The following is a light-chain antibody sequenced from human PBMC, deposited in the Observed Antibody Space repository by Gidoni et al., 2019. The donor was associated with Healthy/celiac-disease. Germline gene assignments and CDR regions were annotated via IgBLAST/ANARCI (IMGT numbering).Light chain of an antibody. V-gene: IGKV3-20*01. J-gene: IGKJ1*01. Sequence: EIVLTQSPGTLSLSPGERATLSCRASQSVSSIYLAWYQQKPVQAPRLLIYGASGRATGIPDRFSGSGSGTDFTLTISRLEPEDFAVYYCQQYGSSPETFXQXTKVEIK. CDR1: QSVSSIY. CDR3: QQYGSSPET. CDR2: GAS.